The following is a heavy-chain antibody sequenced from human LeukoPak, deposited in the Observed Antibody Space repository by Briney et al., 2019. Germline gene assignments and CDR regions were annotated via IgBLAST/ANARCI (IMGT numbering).Heavy chain of an antibody. Sequence: ASVKVSCKVSGYTLTELSMRWVRQSPGKGLEWMAGLDPGDGETIFAQKFQGRLSLTEDTSTDTAYMELSSLRSDDTAVYYCATDLEPDYYGSVTRYFDYWGQGTLVTVSS. CDR2: LDPGDGET. CDR3: ATDLEPDYYGSVTRYFDY. CDR1: GYTLTELS. V-gene: IGHV1-24*01. D-gene: IGHD3-10*01. J-gene: IGHJ4*02.